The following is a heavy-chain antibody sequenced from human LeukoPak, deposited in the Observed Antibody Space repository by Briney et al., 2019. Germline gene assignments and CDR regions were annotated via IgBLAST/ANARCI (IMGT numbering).Heavy chain of an antibody. CDR2: IYYSGST. CDR1: GYSISSGYY. V-gene: IGHV4-38-2*02. Sequence: SETLSLTCTVSGYSISSGYYWGWIRQPPGKGLEWIGSIYYSGSTYYNPSLKSRVTISVDTSKNQFSLKLSSVTAADTAVYYCARDLSGYQDYWGQGTLVTVSS. J-gene: IGHJ4*02. D-gene: IGHD3-22*01. CDR3: ARDLSGYQDY.